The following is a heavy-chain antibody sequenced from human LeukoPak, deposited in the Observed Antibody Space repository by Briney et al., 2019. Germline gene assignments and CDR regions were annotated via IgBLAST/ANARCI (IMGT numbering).Heavy chain of an antibody. D-gene: IGHD1-26*01. CDR1: GYTFTSYY. J-gene: IGHJ6*03. V-gene: IGHV1-46*01. Sequence: GASVKVSCKASGYTFTSYYVHWVRQAPGQGLEWMGIIKASGGSTIYAQKFQGRVTMTRDTSTSTVYMELSRLRSEDTAVYYCSRAIVGATDSNYYYYCYMDVWGKGTTVTVSS. CDR2: IKASGGST. CDR3: SRAIVGATDSNYYYYCYMDV.